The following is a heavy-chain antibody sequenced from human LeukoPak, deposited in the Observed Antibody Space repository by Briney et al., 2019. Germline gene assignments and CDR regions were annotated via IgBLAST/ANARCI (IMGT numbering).Heavy chain of an antibody. D-gene: IGHD6-19*01. J-gene: IGHJ6*02. V-gene: IGHV3-7*01. CDR1: GFTFSSYW. Sequence: PGGSLRLSCAASGFTFSSYWMSWVRQAPGKGLEWVANIKQDGSEKYYVDSVKGRFTISRDNAKNSLYLQMNSLRAEDTAVYYCARAHSGWSAADYYYGMDVWGQGTTVTVSS. CDR2: IKQDGSEK. CDR3: ARAHSGWSAADYYYGMDV.